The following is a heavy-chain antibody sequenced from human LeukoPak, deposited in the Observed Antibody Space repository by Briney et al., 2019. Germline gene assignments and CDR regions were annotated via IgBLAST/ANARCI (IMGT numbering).Heavy chain of an antibody. CDR2: INHSGNT. Sequence: PSETLSLTCAVYGGSFSGYYWSWIRQPPGKGLEWIGEINHSGNTNYNPSLKSRVTISVDTSKNQFSLKLSSVTAADTAVYYCARARGIMDVWGQGTTVTVSS. V-gene: IGHV4-34*01. CDR1: GGSFSGYY. J-gene: IGHJ6*02. CDR3: ARARGIMDV.